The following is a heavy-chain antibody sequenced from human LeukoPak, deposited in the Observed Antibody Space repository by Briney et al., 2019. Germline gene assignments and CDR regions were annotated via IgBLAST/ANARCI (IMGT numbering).Heavy chain of an antibody. V-gene: IGHV3-33*01. CDR3: ARDHRSRAFDI. Sequence: GGSLRLSCAASGFTFSSYGMHWVRQAPGKGLEWVAVIWYDGSNKYYADSVKGRFTISRDNSKNTLYLQVNSLRAEDTAVYYCARDHRSRAFDIWGQGTMVTVSS. J-gene: IGHJ3*02. CDR1: GFTFSSYG. D-gene: IGHD2-15*01. CDR2: IWYDGSNK.